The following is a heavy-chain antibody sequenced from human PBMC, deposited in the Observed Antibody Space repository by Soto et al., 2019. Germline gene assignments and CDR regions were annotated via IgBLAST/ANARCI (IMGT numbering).Heavy chain of an antibody. Sequence: GGSLRLSCAASGFTFISYGMHWVRQAPGKGLEWVAVISYDGSNKYYADSVKGRFTISRDNSKNTLYLQMNSLRAEDTAVYYCAKALFGVVTDFDYWGQGTLVTVSS. CDR3: AKALFGVVTDFDY. V-gene: IGHV3-30*18. J-gene: IGHJ4*02. CDR2: ISYDGSNK. D-gene: IGHD3-3*01. CDR1: GFTFISYG.